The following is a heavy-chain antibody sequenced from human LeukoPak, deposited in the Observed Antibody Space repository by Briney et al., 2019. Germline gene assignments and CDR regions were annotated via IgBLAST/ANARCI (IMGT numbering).Heavy chain of an antibody. Sequence: ASVKVSCKASGYTFTGYYMHWVRQAPGQGLEWMGWMNPNSGNTGYAQKFQGRVTMTRNTSISTAYMELSSLRSEDTAVYYCARGPFTMVRGVSDYWGQGTLVTVSS. CDR3: ARGPFTMVRGVSDY. CDR1: GYTFTGYY. J-gene: IGHJ4*02. D-gene: IGHD3-10*01. CDR2: MNPNSGNT. V-gene: IGHV1-8*02.